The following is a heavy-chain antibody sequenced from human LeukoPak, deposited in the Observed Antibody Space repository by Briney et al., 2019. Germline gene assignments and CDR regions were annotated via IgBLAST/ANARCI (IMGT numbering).Heavy chain of an antibody. D-gene: IGHD6-13*01. CDR1: GFSFSSYG. Sequence: GGSLRLSCAASGFSFSSYGMHWVRQSPGKALEWVALIWYDGSNKYYADSVKGRFTISRDNSKNTLYLHMNTLRAEDTAVYYCAKHTRSGAAGTVWTDWGQGTLVTVSS. J-gene: IGHJ4*02. CDR3: AKHTRSGAAGTVWTD. V-gene: IGHV3-30*02. CDR2: IWYDGSNK.